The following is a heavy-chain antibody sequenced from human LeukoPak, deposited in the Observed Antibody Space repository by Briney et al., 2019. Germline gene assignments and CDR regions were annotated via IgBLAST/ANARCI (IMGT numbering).Heavy chain of an antibody. V-gene: IGHV4-59*01. CDR2: IYYSGST. CDR3: ARGHRVRGVITFDY. Sequence: SETLSLTCTVSGGSISSYYWSWIRQPPGKGLEWIGYIYYSGSTNYNPSLKSRVTISVDTSKNQFSLKLSSVTDADTAVYYCARGHRVRGVITFDYWGQGTLVTVSS. CDR1: GGSISSYY. J-gene: IGHJ4*02. D-gene: IGHD3-10*01.